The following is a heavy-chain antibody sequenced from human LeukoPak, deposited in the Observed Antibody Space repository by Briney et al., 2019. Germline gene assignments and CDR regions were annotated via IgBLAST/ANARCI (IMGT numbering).Heavy chain of an antibody. J-gene: IGHJ4*02. V-gene: IGHV4-61*02. D-gene: IGHD3-22*01. Sequence: SETLSLTCTVSGGSISSGSYYGSWLRQPAGKGLEWIGRIYTSGSTNYNPSLKSRVTISGDTSKNQFSLRLSSVTAADTAVYYCARASYSYDINGWVPFDYWGQGTLVTVSS. CDR2: IYTSGST. CDR1: GGSISSGSYY. CDR3: ARASYSYDINGWVPFDY.